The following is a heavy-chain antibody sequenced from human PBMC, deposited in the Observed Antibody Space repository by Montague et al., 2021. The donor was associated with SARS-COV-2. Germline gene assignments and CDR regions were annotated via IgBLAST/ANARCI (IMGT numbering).Heavy chain of an antibody. CDR1: GFTFSSYS. J-gene: IGHJ4*02. CDR2: ISSSSSYI. CDR3: AALGYCGSTSCPL. D-gene: IGHD2-2*01. Sequence: SLRLSCPASGFTFSSYSMNWVRQAPGKGLEWVSSISSSSSYIYYADSVKGRFTISRDDSKNTLYLQMNSLRAEDTAVYYCAALGYCGSTSCPLWGQGTLVTVSS. V-gene: IGHV3-21*01.